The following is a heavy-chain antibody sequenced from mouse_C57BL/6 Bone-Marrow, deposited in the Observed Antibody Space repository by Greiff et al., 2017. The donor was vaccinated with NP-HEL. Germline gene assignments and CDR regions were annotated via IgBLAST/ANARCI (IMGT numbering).Heavy chain of an antibody. J-gene: IGHJ3*01. V-gene: IGHV1-26*01. Sequence: EVQLQQSGPELVKPGASVKISCKASGYTFTDYYMNWVKQSHGKSLEWIGDINPNNGGTSYNQKLKGKATLTVDKSSSTAYMELRSLTSEDSAVYYCARHDYDWFAYWGQGTLVTVSA. CDR3: ARHDYDWFAY. D-gene: IGHD2-4*01. CDR2: INPNNGGT. CDR1: GYTFTDYY.